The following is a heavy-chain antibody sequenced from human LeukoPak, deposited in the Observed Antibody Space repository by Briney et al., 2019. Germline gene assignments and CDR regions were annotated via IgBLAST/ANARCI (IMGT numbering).Heavy chain of an antibody. J-gene: IGHJ4*02. CDR3: ARLVLWFGESSFDY. CDR1: GFTFSSYS. D-gene: IGHD3-10*01. Sequence: QPGGSLRLSCAASGFTFSSYSMNWVRQAPGKGLEWVSRINSDGSSTSYADSVKGRFTISRDNPKNTLYLQMNSLRAEDTAVYYCARLVLWFGESSFDYWGQGTLVTVSS. CDR2: INSDGSST. V-gene: IGHV3-74*01.